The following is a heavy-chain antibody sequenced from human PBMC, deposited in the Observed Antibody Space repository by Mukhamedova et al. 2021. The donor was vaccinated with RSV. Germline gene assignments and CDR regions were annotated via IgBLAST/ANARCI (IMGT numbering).Heavy chain of an antibody. V-gene: IGHV3-23*01. Sequence: VSAISGSGGSTYYADSVKGRFTISRDNSKNTLYLQMNSLRAEDTAVYYCAKARGRLPAAHFDYWGQGTLVTVSS. CDR2: ISGSGGST. CDR3: AKARGRLPAAHFDY. J-gene: IGHJ4*02. D-gene: IGHD2-2*01.